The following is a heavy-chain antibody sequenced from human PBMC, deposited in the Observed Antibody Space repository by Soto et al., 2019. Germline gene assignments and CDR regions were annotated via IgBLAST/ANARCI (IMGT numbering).Heavy chain of an antibody. V-gene: IGHV1-46*01. CDR3: ARVGGYSCGGVDY. CDR2: INPSGGST. D-gene: IGHD5-18*01. CDR1: GYTFTSYY. Sequence: QVQLVQSGAEVKKPGASVKVSCKASGYTFTSYYMHWVRQAPGQGLEWMGIINPSGGSTTYAQKFQSRVTMNRDRSTSTVYVALSSLRSEDTAVYYCARVGGYSCGGVDYWGLGTLVTVSS. J-gene: IGHJ4*02.